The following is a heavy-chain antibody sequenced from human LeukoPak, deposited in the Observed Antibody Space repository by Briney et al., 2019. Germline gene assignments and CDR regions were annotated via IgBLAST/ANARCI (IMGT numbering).Heavy chain of an antibody. V-gene: IGHV3-23*01. D-gene: IGHD3-3*01. CDR2: ISGSGGST. Sequence: GGSLRLSCAASGFTFSSYAMSRVRQAPGKGLEWVSAISGSGGSTYYADSVKGRFTISRDNSKNTLYLQMNSLRAEDTAVYYCAKDSNRYYDFWSGYYFDYWGQGTLVTVSS. CDR1: GFTFSSYA. J-gene: IGHJ4*02. CDR3: AKDSNRYYDFWSGYYFDY.